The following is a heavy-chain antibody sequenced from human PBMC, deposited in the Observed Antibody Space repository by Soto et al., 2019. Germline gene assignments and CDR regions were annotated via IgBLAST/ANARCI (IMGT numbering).Heavy chain of an antibody. J-gene: IGHJ4*02. V-gene: IGHV3-30*09. CDR2: VSNDGGLK. CDR3: ARSGGRTWPATRQFED. Sequence: QVQLVESGGGVVQPGRSLRLSCAASGFTFRNYAMHWVRQAPGKGLEWVAVVSNDGGLKYYTDSVKGRVAVSRDNSQNTLYLQMDSLTPEDTALYYCARSGGRTWPATRQFEDWGRGTLVTVSS. D-gene: IGHD3-16*01. CDR1: GFTFRNYA.